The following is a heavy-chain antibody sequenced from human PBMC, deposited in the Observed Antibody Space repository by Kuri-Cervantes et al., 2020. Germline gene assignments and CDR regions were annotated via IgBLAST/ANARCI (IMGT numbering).Heavy chain of an antibody. CDR2: ISSSSSYI. J-gene: IGHJ3*02. D-gene: IGHD3-22*01. CDR3: AREYYYDSSGPSTHDAFDI. Sequence: GGSLRLSCAASGFTFSSYSMNWVRQAPGKGLEWVSSISSSSSYIYYADSVKGRFTISRDNAKNSLYLQMNSLRAEDTAVYYWAREYYYDSSGPSTHDAFDIWGQGTMVTVSS. V-gene: IGHV3-21*01. CDR1: GFTFSSYS.